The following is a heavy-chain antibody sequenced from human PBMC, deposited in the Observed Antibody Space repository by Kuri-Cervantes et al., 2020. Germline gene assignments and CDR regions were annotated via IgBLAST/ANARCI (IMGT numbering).Heavy chain of an antibody. Sequence: SLKISCAASGFTFDDYAMHWVRQAPGKGLEWVSGISWNSGSIGYADSVKGRFTISRDNAKNSLYLQMNSLRAEDTASYYCAKDRGYYGSGSYYNAAFDIWGQGTMVTVSS. J-gene: IGHJ3*02. V-gene: IGHV3-9*01. CDR1: GFTFDDYA. D-gene: IGHD3-10*01. CDR2: ISWNSGSI. CDR3: AKDRGYYGSGSYYNAAFDI.